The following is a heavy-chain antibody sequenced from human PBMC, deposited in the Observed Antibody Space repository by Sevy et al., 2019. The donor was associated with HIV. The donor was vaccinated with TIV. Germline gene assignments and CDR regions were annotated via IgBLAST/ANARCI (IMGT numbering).Heavy chain of an antibody. Sequence: GGSLRLSCAASGFTFSSYAMSWVRQAPGKGLEWVSAISGSGGSTYYADSVKGRFTISRDNSKNTLYLQMNSLRAEDTAVYYCAKEGDYYDSSGYYWDYWGQGTLVTVS. V-gene: IGHV3-23*01. CDR3: AKEGDYYDSSGYYWDY. D-gene: IGHD3-22*01. J-gene: IGHJ4*02. CDR1: GFTFSSYA. CDR2: ISGSGGST.